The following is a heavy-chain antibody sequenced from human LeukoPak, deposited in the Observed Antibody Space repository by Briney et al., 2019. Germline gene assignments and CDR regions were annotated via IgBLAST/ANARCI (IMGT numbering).Heavy chain of an antibody. Sequence: PGGSLRLSCAASGFTFNTYSMSWVRQAPGKGLEWVSIISRASKSIFYADSVKGRVTISRDNAKNSLYLQMNGLRAEDTAVYYCARGATDVTRWFDPWGQGTRVTVSS. J-gene: IGHJ5*02. V-gene: IGHV3-21*01. CDR3: ARGATDVTRWFDP. CDR2: ISRASKSI. D-gene: IGHD1-1*01. CDR1: GFTFNTYS.